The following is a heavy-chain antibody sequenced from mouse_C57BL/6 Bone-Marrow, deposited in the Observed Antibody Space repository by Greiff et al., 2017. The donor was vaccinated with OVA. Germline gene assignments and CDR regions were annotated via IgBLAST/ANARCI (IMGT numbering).Heavy chain of an antibody. D-gene: IGHD1-1*01. CDR3: ARNDGSSYGDAMDY. Sequence: VQLLQSGPELVKPGASVKISCKASGYSFTGYYMHWVKQSSEKSLEWIGEINPSTGGTSYNQKFKGKATLTVDKSSSTAYMQLKSLTSEDSAVYYGARNDGSSYGDAMDYWGQGTSVTVSS. V-gene: IGHV1-43*01. J-gene: IGHJ4*01. CDR1: GYSFTGYY. CDR2: INPSTGGT.